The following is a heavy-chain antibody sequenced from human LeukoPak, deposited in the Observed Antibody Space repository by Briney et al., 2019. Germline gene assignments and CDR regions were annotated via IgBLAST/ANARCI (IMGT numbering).Heavy chain of an antibody. Sequence: GGSLRLSCAASGFTFSSYTLNWVRQAPGEGLEWVSSISASGSFVYYADSVKGRFTISRDNAKNSLSLQMNSLRAEDTAMYFCARDLGDPYNYYYYFYMDVWGKGTTVTVSS. CDR3: ARDLGDPYNYYYYFYMDV. J-gene: IGHJ6*03. CDR2: ISASGSFV. D-gene: IGHD5-24*01. V-gene: IGHV3-21*01. CDR1: GFTFSSYT.